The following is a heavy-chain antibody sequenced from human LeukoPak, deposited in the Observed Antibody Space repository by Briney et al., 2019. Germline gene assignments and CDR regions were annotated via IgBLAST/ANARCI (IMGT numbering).Heavy chain of an antibody. V-gene: IGHV4-39*01. J-gene: IGHJ3*01. D-gene: IGHD3-22*01. CDR3: AKAGARYSHSSGPYAFDV. Sequence: SETLSLTCTVSGDSVSSTGYYWGWIRQPPGKGLEWIGTIYYSGSTYYNPSLKSRVTMSEDTSRNPFSLRLSSVNAADTAVYYCAKAGARYSHSSGPYAFDVWGQGTMVTVSS. CDR1: GDSVSSTGYY. CDR2: IYYSGST.